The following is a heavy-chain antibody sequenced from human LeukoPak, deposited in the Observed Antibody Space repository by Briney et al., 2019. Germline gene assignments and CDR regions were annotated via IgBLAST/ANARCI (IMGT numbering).Heavy chain of an antibody. D-gene: IGHD2-21*01. CDR2: ISSSSSYI. J-gene: IGHJ4*02. CDR1: GFTFSTYN. V-gene: IGHV3-21*01. Sequence: GGSLRLSCAVSGFTFSTYNMNWVRQAPGKGLEWVSSISSSSSYIYYADSVKGRFTISRDNAKKSLYLQMNSLRAEDTAVYYCARDCGAGDYFDYWGQGTLVSVSS. CDR3: ARDCGAGDYFDY.